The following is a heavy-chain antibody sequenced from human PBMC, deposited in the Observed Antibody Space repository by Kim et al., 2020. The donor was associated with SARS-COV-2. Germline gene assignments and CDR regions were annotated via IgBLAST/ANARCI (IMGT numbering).Heavy chain of an antibody. CDR2: ISAYNGNT. CDR1: GYTFTSYG. D-gene: IGHD3-9*01. Sequence: ASVKVSCKTSGYTFTSYGISWVRQAPGQGLEWMGWISAYNGNTNYEQKLQGRVTMTTDTSTNTAYMELRSLRSDDTAVYYCARVDILTTWGAPGPHNDYWGQGTLVTVSS. CDR3: ARVDILTTWGAPGPHNDY. V-gene: IGHV1-18*01. J-gene: IGHJ4*02.